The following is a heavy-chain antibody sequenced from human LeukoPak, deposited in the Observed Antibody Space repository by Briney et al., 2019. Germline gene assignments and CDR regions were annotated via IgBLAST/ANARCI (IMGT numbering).Heavy chain of an antibody. J-gene: IGHJ4*02. V-gene: IGHV4-38-2*02. CDR1: GYSISSGYY. CDR3: ARESAYDSSLDY. Sequence: ETLSLTCAVSGYSISSGYYWGWIRQPPGKGLEWIGSIYHSGSTYYNPSLKSRVTISVDTSKNQFSLKLSSVTAADTAVYYCARESAYDSSLDYWGQGTLVTVSS. CDR2: IYHSGST. D-gene: IGHD5-12*01.